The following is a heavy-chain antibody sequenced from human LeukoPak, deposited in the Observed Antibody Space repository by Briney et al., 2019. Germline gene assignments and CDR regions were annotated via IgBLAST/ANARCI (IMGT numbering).Heavy chain of an antibody. CDR2: ISAYNGNT. V-gene: IGHV1-18*01. CDR3: ARDQLKRSWFDP. Sequence: ASVKVSCKASGYTFTSYGISWVRQAPGQGLEWMGWISAYNGNTNYAQKFQGRVTITADKSTSTAYMELSSLRSEDTAVYYCARDQLKRSWFDPWGQGTLVTVSS. CDR1: GYTFTSYG. D-gene: IGHD2-2*01. J-gene: IGHJ5*02.